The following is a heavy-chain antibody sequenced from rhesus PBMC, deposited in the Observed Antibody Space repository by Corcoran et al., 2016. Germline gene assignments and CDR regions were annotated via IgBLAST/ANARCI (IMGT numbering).Heavy chain of an antibody. Sequence: QVQLQESGPGLVKPSETLSLTCAVSGYSISSGYYWNWIRQPPGKGLEWIGRIYGSGGSNYLTPSLKRRVTLSVDTSKNQFSLKLSSVTAADTAVYYCARDRAAAGNGNFDYWGQGVLVTVSS. CDR1: GYSISSGYY. CDR2: IYGSGGSN. D-gene: IGHD6-25*01. V-gene: IGHV4S14*01. J-gene: IGHJ4*01. CDR3: ARDRAAAGNGNFDY.